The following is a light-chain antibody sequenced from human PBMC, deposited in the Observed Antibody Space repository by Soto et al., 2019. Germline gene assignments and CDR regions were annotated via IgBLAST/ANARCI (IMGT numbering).Light chain of an antibody. Sequence: EIMLTQSPGTLSLSPGERATLSCRTSQSVGSNYFAWYQQKPGQAPSLLIYGASNRATGIPDRFSGSGSGTDFTLTIDRLEPEDFAVYYCQHYGRTPFTFGGGTKVEIK. J-gene: IGKJ4*01. CDR1: QSVGSNY. CDR2: GAS. V-gene: IGKV3-20*01. CDR3: QHYGRTPFT.